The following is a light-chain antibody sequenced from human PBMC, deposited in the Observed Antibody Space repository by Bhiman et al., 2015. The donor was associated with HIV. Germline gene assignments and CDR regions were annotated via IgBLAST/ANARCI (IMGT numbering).Light chain of an antibody. CDR1: SSDVGGYTY. V-gene: IGLV2-14*03. CDR3: CSYAPVSTYV. Sequence: QSALTQPASVSGSPGQSITISCIGTSSDVGGYTYVSWYQHHPGKVPKLIIYDVSLRPSGVSNRFSGSKSGNTASLTISGLQAEDEANYYCCSYAPVSTYVFGTGTKVTVL. CDR2: DVS. J-gene: IGLJ1*01.